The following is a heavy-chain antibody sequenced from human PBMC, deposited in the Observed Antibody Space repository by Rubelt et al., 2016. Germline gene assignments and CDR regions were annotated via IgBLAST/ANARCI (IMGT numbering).Heavy chain of an antibody. D-gene: IGHD3-22*01. J-gene: IGHJ3*02. CDR1: GFSLSTSGVG. CDR3: AHSLDSSGYYYVHAFDI. CDR2: IYWDDDK. V-gene: IGHV2-5*02. Sequence: QITLKESGPTLVKPTQTLTLTCTFSGFSLSTSGVGVGWIRQPPGKALEWLALIYWDDDKRYSPSLKSRLTITKETSKNQVVLTMTNMDPVDTATYYCAHSLDSSGYYYVHAFDIWGQGTMVTVSS.